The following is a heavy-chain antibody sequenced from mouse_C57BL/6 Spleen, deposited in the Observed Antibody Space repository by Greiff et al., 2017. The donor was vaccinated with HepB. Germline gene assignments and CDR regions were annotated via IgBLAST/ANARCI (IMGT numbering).Heavy chain of an antibody. V-gene: IGHV1-69*01. Sequence: VQLQQPGAELVMPGASVKLSCKASGYTFTSYWMHWVKQRPGQGLEWIGEIDPSDSYTNYNQKFKGKSTLTVDKSSSTAYMQLSSLTSEDSAVYYCARPDGYFFAYWGQGTLVTVSA. D-gene: IGHD2-3*01. CDR2: IDPSDSYT. J-gene: IGHJ3*01. CDR3: ARPDGYFFAY. CDR1: GYTFTSYW.